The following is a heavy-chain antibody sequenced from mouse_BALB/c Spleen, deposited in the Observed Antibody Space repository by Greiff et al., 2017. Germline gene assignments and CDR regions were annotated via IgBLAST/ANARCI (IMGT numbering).Heavy chain of an antibody. D-gene: IGHD2-10*02. CDR1: GFNIKDTY. CDR3: ARSPQYGNYEDY. J-gene: IGHJ2*01. Sequence: DVKLQESGAELVKPGASVKLSCTASGFNIKDTYMHWVKQRPEQGLEWIGRIDPANGNTKYDPKFQGKATITADTSSNTAYLQLSSLTSEDTAVYYCARSPQYGNYEDYWGQGTTLTVSS. CDR2: IDPANGNT. V-gene: IGHV14-3*02.